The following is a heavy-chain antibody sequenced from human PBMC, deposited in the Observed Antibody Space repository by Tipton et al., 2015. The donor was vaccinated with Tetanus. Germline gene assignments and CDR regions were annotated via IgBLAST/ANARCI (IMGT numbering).Heavy chain of an antibody. J-gene: IGHJ4*02. V-gene: IGHV4-4*01. CDR1: GGSINSDNW. CDR3: ARYQDRTSSRYFDH. CDR2: IYHSGTT. D-gene: IGHD6-6*01. Sequence: SLRLSCTVSGGSINSDNWWSWVRQSPGTGLEWIGEIYHSGTTNYNPSLKSRVTISVDKSKKQFSLKLTSVTVADTAVYFCARYQDRTSSRYFDHWGQGTLVTVSS.